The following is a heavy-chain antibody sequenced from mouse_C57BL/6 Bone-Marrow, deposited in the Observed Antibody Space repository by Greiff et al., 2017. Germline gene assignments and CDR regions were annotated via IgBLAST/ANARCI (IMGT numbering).Heavy chain of an antibody. D-gene: IGHD1-1*01. CDR1: GFNIKDDY. V-gene: IGHV14-4*01. CDR2: IDPENGDT. CDR3: TALCYGNSYGGPWFAY. J-gene: IGHJ3*01. Sequence: EVQLQQSGAELVRPGASVKLSCTASGFNIKDDYMHWVKQRPEQGLEWIGWIDPENGDTEYASKFQGKATITADTSSNTAYLQLSSLTSEDTAVYYFTALCYGNSYGGPWFAYWGQGTLVTVSA.